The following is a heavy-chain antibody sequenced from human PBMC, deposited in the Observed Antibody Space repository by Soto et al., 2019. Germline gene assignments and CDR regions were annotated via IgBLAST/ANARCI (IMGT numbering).Heavy chain of an antibody. V-gene: IGHV3-23*01. CDR2: ISASGGST. Sequence: GWSLRLSCAASGFTFSTYAMNWVRRAPGKGLEWVSVISASGGSTYYADSVKGRFTISRDNSKNTLYLQMNSLRVEDTAVYYCARATGGPNWFDPWGQGT. CDR3: ARATGGPNWFDP. CDR1: GFTFSTYA. D-gene: IGHD2-15*01. J-gene: IGHJ5*02.